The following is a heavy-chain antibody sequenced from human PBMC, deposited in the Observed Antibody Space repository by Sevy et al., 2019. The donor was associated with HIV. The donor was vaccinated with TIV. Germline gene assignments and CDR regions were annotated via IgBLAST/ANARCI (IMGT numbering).Heavy chain of an antibody. CDR1: GGSISSGSYY. Sequence: SETLSLTCTVSGGSISSGSYYWSWIRQPAGKGLEWIGRIYTSGSTNYNPSLKSRVTISVDTSKNQFSLKLSSVTAADTAVYYCARDGGSGSSFAFDIWGQGTMGT. CDR3: ARDGGSGSSFAFDI. J-gene: IGHJ3*02. CDR2: IYTSGST. D-gene: IGHD3-10*01. V-gene: IGHV4-61*02.